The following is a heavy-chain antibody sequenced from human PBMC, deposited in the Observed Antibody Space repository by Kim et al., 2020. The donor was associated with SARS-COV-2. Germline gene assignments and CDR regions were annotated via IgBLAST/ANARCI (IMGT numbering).Heavy chain of an antibody. CDR2: IYDSGST. V-gene: IGHV4-59*13. D-gene: IGHD6-19*01. CDR1: DGSISGYY. J-gene: IGHJ6*01. Sequence: SETLSLTCTVSDGSISGYYWSWIRQSPGKGLEWIGDIYDSGSTNYNPSLKSRVSISVETSKNQFSLRLSSVTAADTAVYYCARARVSSGWYKYYAMDVWG. CDR3: ARARVSSGWYKYYAMDV.